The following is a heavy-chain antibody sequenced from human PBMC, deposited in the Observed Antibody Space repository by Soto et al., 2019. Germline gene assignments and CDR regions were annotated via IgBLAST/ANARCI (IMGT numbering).Heavy chain of an antibody. CDR1: GGSISSSSYY. CDR2: FYYSGST. J-gene: IGHJ6*02. Sequence: SETLSLTCTVSGGSISSSSYYWGWIRQPPGKGLEWIGSFYYSGSTYYNPSLKSRVTISVDTSKNQFSLKLSSVTAADTAVYYCARDQKGTYMTYYDILTGYYSVGDYYYGMDVWGQGTTVTVSS. CDR3: ARDQKGTYMTYYDILTGYYSVGDYYYGMDV. V-gene: IGHV4-39*07. D-gene: IGHD3-9*01.